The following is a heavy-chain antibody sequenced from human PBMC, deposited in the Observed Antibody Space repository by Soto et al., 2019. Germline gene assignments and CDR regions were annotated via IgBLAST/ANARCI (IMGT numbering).Heavy chain of an antibody. CDR1: GGTFSSYT. CDR2: IIPILGIA. J-gene: IGHJ4*02. D-gene: IGHD2-2*01. Sequence: SVKVSCKASGGTFSSYTISWVRQAPGQGLEWMGRIIPILGIANYAQKFQGRVTITADKSTSTAYMELSSLRSEDTVVYYCARSSSTRSFDYWGQGTLVTVSS. CDR3: ARSSSTRSFDY. V-gene: IGHV1-69*02.